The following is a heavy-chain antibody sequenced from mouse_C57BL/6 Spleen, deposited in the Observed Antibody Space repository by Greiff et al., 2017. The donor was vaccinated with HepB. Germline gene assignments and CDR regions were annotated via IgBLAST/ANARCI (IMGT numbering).Heavy chain of an antibody. CDR3: TRSNPWYAMDY. V-gene: IGHV5-9-1*02. J-gene: IGHJ4*01. Sequence: DVMLVESGEGLVKPGGSLKLSCAASGFTFSSYAMSWVRQTPEKRLEWVAYISSGGDYIYYADTVKGRFTISRDNARNTLYLQMSSLKSEDTAMYYCTRSNPWYAMDYWGQGTSVTVSS. CDR1: GFTFSSYA. CDR2: ISSGGDYI. D-gene: IGHD2-5*01.